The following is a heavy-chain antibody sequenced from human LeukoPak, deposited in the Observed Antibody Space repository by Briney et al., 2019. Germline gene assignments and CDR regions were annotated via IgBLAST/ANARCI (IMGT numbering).Heavy chain of an antibody. V-gene: IGHV4-4*07. CDR1: GGSISSYY. Sequence: SETLSLTCTVSGGSISSYYWSWIRQPAGKGLEWIGRIYTSGSTNYNPSLKSRVTMSVDTSKNQFSLKLSSVTAADTAVYYCARGIYCSGGSCYSPYYYGTDVWGQGTTVTVSS. CDR2: IYTSGST. J-gene: IGHJ6*02. D-gene: IGHD2-15*01. CDR3: ARGIYCSGGSCYSPYYYGTDV.